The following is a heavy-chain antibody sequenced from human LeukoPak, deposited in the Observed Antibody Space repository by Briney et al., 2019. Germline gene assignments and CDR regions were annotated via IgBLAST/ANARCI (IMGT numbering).Heavy chain of an antibody. D-gene: IGHD3/OR15-3a*01. J-gene: IGHJ4*02. CDR1: GFTFSRYA. Sequence: GSLRLSCSASGFTFSRYAMYWVRQAPGKGLEYVSAISSNGGSTYYADSVKGRFTISRDNSKNTLYLQMSSLRAEDTAVYYCVKVLNRSGSDYWGQGTLVTVSS. V-gene: IGHV3-64D*06. CDR3: VKVLNRSGSDY. CDR2: ISSNGGST.